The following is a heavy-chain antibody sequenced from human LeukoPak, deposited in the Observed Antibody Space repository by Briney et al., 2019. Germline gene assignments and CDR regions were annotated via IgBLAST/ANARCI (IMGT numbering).Heavy chain of an antibody. J-gene: IGHJ4*02. D-gene: IGHD3-22*01. Sequence: GGSLRLSCAASGFTFSSYSMNWVRQAPGKGLEWVSSISSSSSYIYYADSVKGRFTISRDNAKNSLYLQMNSLRAEDTAVYYCARTDSSGYYYFDYWGQGTLVTVSS. V-gene: IGHV3-21*01. CDR1: GFTFSSYS. CDR2: ISSSSSYI. CDR3: ARTDSSGYYYFDY.